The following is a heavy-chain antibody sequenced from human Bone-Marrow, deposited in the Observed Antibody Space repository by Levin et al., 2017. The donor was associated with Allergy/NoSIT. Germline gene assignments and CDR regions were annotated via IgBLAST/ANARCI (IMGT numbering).Heavy chain of an antibody. CDR2: ISFDESNK. D-gene: IGHD3-10*01. J-gene: IGHJ4*02. Sequence: QTGGSLRLSCTASGFTFSNYGVHWVRQAPGKGLEWVAVISFDESNKYYADSVKGRFTISRDNSKSTLYLQMNSLRAEDTAIYYCAKDSGYYGWGTHSYFDYWGQGTLVTVSS. V-gene: IGHV3-30*18. CDR1: GFTFSNYG. CDR3: AKDSGYYGWGTHSYFDY.